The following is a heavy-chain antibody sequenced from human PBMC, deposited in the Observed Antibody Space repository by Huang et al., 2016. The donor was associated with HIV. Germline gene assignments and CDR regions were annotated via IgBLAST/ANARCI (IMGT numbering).Heavy chain of an antibody. CDR2: IYYSGST. CDR1: GGSITSSSYY. CDR3: ARHFSYYDSSGYTPWDAFDI. Sequence: QLQLQGSGPGLAKPSETLSLTCTVSGGSITSSSYYWGWIRQPPGKGLEWVGSIYYSGSTDYNPSLKSRDTVSVDTSKNQFSLKLSSVTAADTAVYYCARHFSYYDSSGYTPWDAFDIWGQGTMVTVSS. J-gene: IGHJ3*02. D-gene: IGHD3-22*01. V-gene: IGHV4-39*01.